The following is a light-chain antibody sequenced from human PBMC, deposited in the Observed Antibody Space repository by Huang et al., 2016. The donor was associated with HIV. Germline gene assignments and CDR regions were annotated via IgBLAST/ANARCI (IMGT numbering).Light chain of an antibody. Sequence: LSCRASQSVSSNLAWYQQKPGQAPRRLIYGASTRATGIPARFSGSGSGTEFTLTISSLQSEDFAVYYCQQYNNWPPITFGQGTRLEIK. CDR1: QSVSSN. J-gene: IGKJ5*01. CDR2: GAS. V-gene: IGKV3-15*01. CDR3: QQYNNWPPIT.